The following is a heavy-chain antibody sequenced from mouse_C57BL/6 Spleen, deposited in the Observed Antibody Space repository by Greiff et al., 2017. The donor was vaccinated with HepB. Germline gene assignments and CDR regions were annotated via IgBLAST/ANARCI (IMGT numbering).Heavy chain of an antibody. Sequence: EVQLQQSGPELVKPGASVKISCKASGYTFTDYYMNWVKQSHGKSLEWIGDINPNNGGTSYNQKFKGKATLTVDKSSSTAYMERRSLTSEDSAVYYCARSYYYGSSYDAMDYWGQGTSVTVSS. D-gene: IGHD1-1*01. J-gene: IGHJ4*01. V-gene: IGHV1-26*01. CDR1: GYTFTDYY. CDR2: INPNNGGT. CDR3: ARSYYYGSSYDAMDY.